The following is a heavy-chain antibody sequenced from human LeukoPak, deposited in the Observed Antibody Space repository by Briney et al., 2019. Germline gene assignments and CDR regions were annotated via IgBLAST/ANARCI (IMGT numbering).Heavy chain of an antibody. CDR3: AGGDRNGWYFDY. D-gene: IGHD6-19*01. J-gene: IGHJ4*02. V-gene: IGHV3-20*04. Sequence: GGSLRLSCAASGFRFDDHGMSWVRQVPGKGLEWVSGINWNGASTGYGDSVKGRFTISRDNAKNSLYLQMNSLRAEDTALYYCAGGDRNGWYFDYWGQGILVTVSS. CDR1: GFRFDDHG. CDR2: INWNGAST.